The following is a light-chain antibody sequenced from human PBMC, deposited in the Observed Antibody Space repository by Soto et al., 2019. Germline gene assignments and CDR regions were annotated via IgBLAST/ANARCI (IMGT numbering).Light chain of an antibody. CDR1: QSISDW. J-gene: IGKJ2*01. V-gene: IGKV1-5*03. Sequence: DIQMTQSPSTLSASVGDRVTITCRASQSISDWLAWYQQRSGKAPKLLIYKASSLQSGVPPRFSGSGSGTEFTLTISSLQPDDFATYYCQQYSRFPYTFGQGTKLEIK. CDR2: KAS. CDR3: QQYSRFPYT.